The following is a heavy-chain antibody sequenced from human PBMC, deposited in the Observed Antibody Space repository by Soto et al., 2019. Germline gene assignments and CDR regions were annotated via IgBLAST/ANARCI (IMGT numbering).Heavy chain of an antibody. V-gene: IGHV3-23*01. D-gene: IGHD4-17*01. Sequence: GGSRRLSSAASGLTFSSYAMSWVRQAPGKGLEWVSAISGSSGSTYYADSVKGRFTISRDNATNSLYLQMNRLRAEDTAVYYCARDVLPGSTVYWGQGTPVTVSS. J-gene: IGHJ4*02. CDR2: ISGSSGST. CDR3: ARDVLPGSTVY. CDR1: GLTFSSYA.